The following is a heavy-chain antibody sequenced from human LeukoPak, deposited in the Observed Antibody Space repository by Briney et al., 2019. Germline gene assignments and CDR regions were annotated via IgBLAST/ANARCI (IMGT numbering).Heavy chain of an antibody. V-gene: IGHV3-74*01. CDR2: IYVDGRTT. J-gene: IGHJ5*02. Sequence: GGSLRLSCVASGFTFSNYWMHWVHQPPRKGLVWVSRIYVDGRTTNYADSVKGRFTISRDNAKNTVYLEMNSLSVEDTATYYCIRDFRSADLWGQGTLVTVTS. CDR3: IRDFRSADL. CDR1: GFTFSNYW.